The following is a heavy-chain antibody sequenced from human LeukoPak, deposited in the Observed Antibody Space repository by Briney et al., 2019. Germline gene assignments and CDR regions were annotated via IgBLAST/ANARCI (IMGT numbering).Heavy chain of an antibody. V-gene: IGHV3-20*04. CDR3: ARARYGDYTSYFQH. CDR2: INWNGGST. D-gene: IGHD4-17*01. CDR1: RFTFDDYG. J-gene: IGHJ1*01. Sequence: GGSLRLSCAASRFTFDDYGMSWVRQAPGKGREWVSGINWNGGSTGYADSVKGRFTISRDNAKNSLYLQMNSLRAEDTALYYCARARYGDYTSYFQHWRQGTQVTVSS.